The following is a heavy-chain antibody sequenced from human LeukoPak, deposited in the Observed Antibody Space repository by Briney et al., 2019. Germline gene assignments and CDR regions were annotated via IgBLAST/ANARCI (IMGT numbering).Heavy chain of an antibody. CDR1: GFTFSSYG. J-gene: IGHJ4*02. D-gene: IGHD5-12*01. CDR3: AKDRTAGYDGLVDY. CDR2: ISYDGSNK. Sequence: GGSLRLSCATSGFTFSSYGMHWVRQAPGKGLEWVAVISYDGSNKYYTDSVKGRFTISRDNSKNTLYLQMNSLRAEDTAVYYCAKDRTAGYDGLVDYWGQGTLVTVSS. V-gene: IGHV3-30*18.